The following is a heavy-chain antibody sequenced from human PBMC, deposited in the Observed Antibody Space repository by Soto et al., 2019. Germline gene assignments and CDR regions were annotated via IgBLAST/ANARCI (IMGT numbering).Heavy chain of an antibody. CDR2: ISYDGSNK. V-gene: IGHV3-30*03. CDR3: AIDRAVLRYFDWLPLGY. CDR1: GFTFSSYG. Sequence: GGSLRLSCAASGFTFSSYGMHWVRQAPGKGLEWVAVISYDGSNKYYADSVKGRFTISGDNSKNTLYLQMNSLRAEDTAVYYCAIDRAVLRYFDWLPLGYWGQGTLVTVSS. D-gene: IGHD3-9*01. J-gene: IGHJ4*02.